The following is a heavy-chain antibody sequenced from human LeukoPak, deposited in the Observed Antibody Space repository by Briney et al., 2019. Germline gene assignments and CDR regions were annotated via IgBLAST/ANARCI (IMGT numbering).Heavy chain of an antibody. V-gene: IGHV1-69*13. CDR1: GGTFSSYA. CDR3: ARVTPYDSPGAFDI. D-gene: IGHD3-3*01. Sequence: GASVKVSCKASGGTFSSYAISWVRQAPGQGLEWMGGIIPIFGTANYAQKFQGRVTITADESTSTAYMELSSLRSEDTAVYYCARVTPYDSPGAFDIWGQGTMVTVSS. CDR2: IIPIFGTA. J-gene: IGHJ3*02.